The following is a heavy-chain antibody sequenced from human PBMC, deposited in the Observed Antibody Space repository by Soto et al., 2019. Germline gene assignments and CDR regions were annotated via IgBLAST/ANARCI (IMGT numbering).Heavy chain of an antibody. J-gene: IGHJ6*02. V-gene: IGHV1-18*01. CDR1: GYTFTSYG. Sequence: QVQLVQSGAEVKKPGASVKVSCKASGYTFTSYGISWVRQAPGQGLEWMGWISAYNYNTNYAQNLQGRVTMTTDTSTSTVYMGLRRLRSDDTAVYYCAGAGGRNYYYGMDVWGQGTTVTVSS. CDR3: AGAGGRNYYYGMDV. CDR2: ISAYNYNT. D-gene: IGHD2-8*02.